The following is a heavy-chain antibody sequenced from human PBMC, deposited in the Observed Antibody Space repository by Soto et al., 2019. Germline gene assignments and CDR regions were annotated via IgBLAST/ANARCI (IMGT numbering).Heavy chain of an antibody. Sequence: QVQLQESGPGLVKPSQTLSLTCAVSGGSISSGGYYWSWIRQHPGKGLEWIGYIYYSGSTYYNPSLKSRVTISVDTSKNQFFLNLSSVTDADTAVYYFARDPNPIFDTWGQGILVTVSS. CDR1: GGSISSGGYY. D-gene: IGHD3-3*01. CDR3: ARDPNPIFDT. CDR2: IYYSGST. V-gene: IGHV4-31*11. J-gene: IGHJ5*02.